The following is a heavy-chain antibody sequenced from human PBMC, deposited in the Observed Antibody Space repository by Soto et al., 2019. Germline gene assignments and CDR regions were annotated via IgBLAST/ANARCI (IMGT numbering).Heavy chain of an antibody. CDR2: IYYSGST. CDR1: GGSVSSGSYY. D-gene: IGHD1-1*01. Sequence: SETLSLTCTVSGGSVSSGSYYWSWIRQPPGKGLEWIGYIYYSGSTNYNHSLKNRVTISVDTSKNQFSLKLSSVTAADTAVYYCARGGYGLPFDYWGQGTLVTVS. CDR3: ARGGYGLPFDY. V-gene: IGHV4-61*01. J-gene: IGHJ4*02.